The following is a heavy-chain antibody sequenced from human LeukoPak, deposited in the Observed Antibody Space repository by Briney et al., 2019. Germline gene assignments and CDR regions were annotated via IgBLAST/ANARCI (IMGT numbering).Heavy chain of an antibody. J-gene: IGHJ4*02. CDR2: ISGSGSTI. Sequence: GGSLRLSCAASGFTFSSYEINWVPHAPGKGREGGSYISGSGSTIYYADSVKGRFTISRDNAKNSLYLQMNSLRAEDTAVYYCARGPVYSSSWVARGYYFDYWGQGTLVTVSS. CDR1: GFTFSSYE. V-gene: IGHV3-48*03. D-gene: IGHD6-13*01. CDR3: ARGPVYSSSWVARGYYFDY.